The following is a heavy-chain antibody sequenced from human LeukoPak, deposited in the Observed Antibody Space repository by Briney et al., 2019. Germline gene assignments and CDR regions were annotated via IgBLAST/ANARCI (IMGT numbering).Heavy chain of an antibody. CDR3: ARDRLPYYDSSGYYP. D-gene: IGHD3-22*01. V-gene: IGHV4-59*01. Sequence: SETLSLTCTVSGGSISSYYWSWIRQPPGKGLEWIGYIYYSGSTNYNPSLKSRVTISVDTSKTHFSLKLSSVTAADTAVYYCARDRLPYYDSSGYYPWGQGPLVTVPS. CDR2: IYYSGST. J-gene: IGHJ5*02. CDR1: GGSISSYY.